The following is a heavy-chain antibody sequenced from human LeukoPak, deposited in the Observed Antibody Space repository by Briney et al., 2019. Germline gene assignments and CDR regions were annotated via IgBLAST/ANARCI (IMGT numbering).Heavy chain of an antibody. V-gene: IGHV3-7*01. CDR2: IEQNGSEK. J-gene: IGHJ3*02. D-gene: IGHD3-22*01. Sequence: GGSLRLSCAPSGPTFGSYWATWVRQAPGKWLEWGAYIEQNGSEKYYVDSVKGRFTISRDNAKNSVYLQMNSLRAEDTAVYYCASPPWESGYPRLDIWGQGTMVTVSS. CDR3: ASPPWESGYPRLDI. CDR1: GPTFGSYW.